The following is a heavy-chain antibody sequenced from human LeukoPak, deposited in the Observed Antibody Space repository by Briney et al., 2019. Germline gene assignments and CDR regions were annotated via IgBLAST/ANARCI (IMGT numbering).Heavy chain of an antibody. CDR1: GFTVSSNC. J-gene: IGHJ4*02. V-gene: IGHV3-66*01. D-gene: IGHD1-1*01. CDR3: AKSTTGTFGY. Sequence: GGSLRLSCAASGFTVSSNCMSWVRQGPGKGLECVSVISNDGDTYYADSVKGRFTISRDTSKNTVSLQMNSLRAEDTAVYYCAKSTTGTFGYWGQGTLVTVSS. CDR2: ISNDGDT.